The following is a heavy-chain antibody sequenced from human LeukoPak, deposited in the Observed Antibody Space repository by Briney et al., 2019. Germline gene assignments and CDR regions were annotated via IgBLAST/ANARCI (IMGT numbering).Heavy chain of an antibody. J-gene: IGHJ4*02. Sequence: SVKVSCKASGGTFSSYAISWVRQAPGQGLEWMGGIIPIFGTANYAQKFQGRVTITADESTSTAYMELSSLRSEDTAVYYCARDLGLTCISTSCPPDYWGQGTLVTVSS. V-gene: IGHV1-69*13. CDR1: GGTFSSYA. CDR3: ARDLGLTCISTSCPPDY. D-gene: IGHD2-2*01. CDR2: IIPIFGTA.